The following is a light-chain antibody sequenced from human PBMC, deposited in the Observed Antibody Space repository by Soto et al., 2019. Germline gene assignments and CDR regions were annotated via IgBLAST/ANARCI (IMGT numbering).Light chain of an antibody. V-gene: IGKV1-27*01. Sequence: DIQLTQSPSSLSASVGDRVTFTCRASQDISHFLAWYQQRPGEVPRLLIYGASTLQSGVPSRFSGSGFGTDFTLTITSLQPEDVATYYCQKYNKDSPATFGPGTKVEFK. CDR1: QDISHF. CDR3: QKYNKDSPAT. J-gene: IGKJ1*01. CDR2: GAS.